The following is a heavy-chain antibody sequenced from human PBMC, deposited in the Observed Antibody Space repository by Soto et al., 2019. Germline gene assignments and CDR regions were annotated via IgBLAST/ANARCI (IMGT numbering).Heavy chain of an antibody. CDR1: GGSISSYY. Sequence: QVQLQESGPGLVKPSETLSLTCTVSGGSISSYYWSWIRQPPGKGLEWMGYIYYSGSTNYNPSLKSRVTISVDTSKNQFSLKLSYVTAADTAVYYCAREGQQLVRGAFDYWGQGNLGTVSS. CDR2: IYYSGST. J-gene: IGHJ4*02. V-gene: IGHV4-59*01. CDR3: AREGQQLVRGAFDY. D-gene: IGHD6-13*01.